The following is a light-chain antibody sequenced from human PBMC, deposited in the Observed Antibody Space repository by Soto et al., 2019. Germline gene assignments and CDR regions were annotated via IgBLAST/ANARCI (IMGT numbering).Light chain of an antibody. Sequence: DIQMTQSPSTLSGSVGDRCTVTCRASQSVSGWLAWYQQKPGEAPKLLIYDASALPRGVPSRFSGSGSGTKFTLTIASLQPDDFATYYCQQYETFSGTFGPGTKVDIK. CDR1: QSVSGW. CDR2: DAS. CDR3: QQYETFSGT. V-gene: IGKV1-5*01. J-gene: IGKJ1*01.